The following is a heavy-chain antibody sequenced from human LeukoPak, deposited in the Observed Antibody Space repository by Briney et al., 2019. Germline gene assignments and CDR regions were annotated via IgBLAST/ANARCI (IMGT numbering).Heavy chain of an antibody. Sequence: GGSLRLSCAASGFTFDDCAMHWVRQAPGKGLEWVSGISWNSGSIGYADSVKGRFTISRDNAKNSLYLQMNSLRAEDTALYYCAKETIRYSSGWYRSSGYFDYWGQGTLVTVSS. V-gene: IGHV3-9*01. D-gene: IGHD6-19*01. J-gene: IGHJ4*02. CDR3: AKETIRYSSGWYRSSGYFDY. CDR2: ISWNSGSI. CDR1: GFTFDDCA.